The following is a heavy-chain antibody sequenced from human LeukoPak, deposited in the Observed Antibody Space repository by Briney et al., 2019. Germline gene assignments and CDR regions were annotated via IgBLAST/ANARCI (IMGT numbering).Heavy chain of an antibody. Sequence: GGSTYYADSVQGRFTISRDNSKNTLYLQMNSLRAEDTAVYYCAKGFMDIVVVVATGYYMDVWGKGTTVTVSS. J-gene: IGHJ6*03. CDR3: AKGFMDIVVVVATGYYMDV. D-gene: IGHD2-15*01. CDR2: GGST. V-gene: IGHV3-23*01.